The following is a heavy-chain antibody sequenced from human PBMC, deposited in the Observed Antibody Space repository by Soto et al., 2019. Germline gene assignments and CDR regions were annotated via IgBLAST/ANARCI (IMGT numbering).Heavy chain of an antibody. D-gene: IGHD3-10*01. CDR1: GGSISSGGNY. CDR3: ARARMVRGVIYYYGMDV. V-gene: IGHV4-31*03. J-gene: IGHJ6*02. Sequence: QVQLQESGPGLVKSSQTLSLTCTVSGGSISSGGNYWSWIRQHPGKGLEWIGYIYHSGSTYYNPSPKSRDTISVDTSKNQCSLKLNSVPAADTAGYYCARARMVRGVIYYYGMDVWGQGTRVNVSS. CDR2: IYHSGST.